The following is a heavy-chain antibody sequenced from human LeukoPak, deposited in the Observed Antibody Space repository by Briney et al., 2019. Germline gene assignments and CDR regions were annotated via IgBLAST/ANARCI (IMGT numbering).Heavy chain of an antibody. CDR1: GFTFSSYA. Sequence: GGSLRLSCAASGFTFSSYAMSWVRQAPGKGLEWVSAISGSGGSTYYADSVKGRFTISRDNSKNTLYLQMNSLRAEDTAVYYCAKVLQLVYYYYYYMDVWGKGTTVTVSS. D-gene: IGHD6-6*01. V-gene: IGHV3-23*01. CDR3: AKVLQLVYYYYYYMDV. CDR2: ISGSGGST. J-gene: IGHJ6*03.